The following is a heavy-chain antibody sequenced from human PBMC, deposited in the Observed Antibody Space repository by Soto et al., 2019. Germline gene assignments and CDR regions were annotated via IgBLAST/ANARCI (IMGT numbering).Heavy chain of an antibody. Sequence: GGSLRLSCAASGFTFSSYAIHWVRQAPGKGLEWVTIISKDGNSKHYADSVKGRFTISRDNSKNTLFLQMNSLRAEDTAVYYCARDPQGSYCYIDYWGQGTPVTVSS. V-gene: IGHV3-30-3*01. CDR2: ISKDGNSK. D-gene: IGHD3-10*01. CDR1: GFTFSSYA. J-gene: IGHJ4*02. CDR3: ARDPQGSYCYIDY.